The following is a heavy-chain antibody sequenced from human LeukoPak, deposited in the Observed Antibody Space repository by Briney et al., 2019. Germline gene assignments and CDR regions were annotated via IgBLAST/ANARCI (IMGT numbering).Heavy chain of an antibody. CDR2: INHSGST. CDR1: GGSFSGYY. V-gene: IGHV4-34*01. Sequence: SETLSLTCAVYGGSFSGYYWSWLRQPPGKGLEWIGEINHSGSTNYNPSLKSRVTISVDTSKNQFSLKLSSVTAADTAVYYCARGGFGGDYNYYYYYYGMDVWGQGTTVTVSS. J-gene: IGHJ6*02. CDR3: ARGGFGGDYNYYYYYYGMDV. D-gene: IGHD3-16*01.